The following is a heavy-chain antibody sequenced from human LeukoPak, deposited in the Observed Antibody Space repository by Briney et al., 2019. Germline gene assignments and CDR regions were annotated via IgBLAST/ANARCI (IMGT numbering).Heavy chain of an antibody. CDR3: VRDTPDTAMVVDYYMDV. J-gene: IGHJ6*03. Sequence: ASVKVSCKASGYTFTSYGISWVRQAPGQGLEWMGWISSYTDKINYAQKFQGRVTMTTDTFTSTAYMELRSLTYDDTAVYYCVRDTPDTAMVVDYYMDVWGKGTAVTVSS. V-gene: IGHV1-18*01. D-gene: IGHD5-18*01. CDR2: ISSYTDKI. CDR1: GYTFTSYG.